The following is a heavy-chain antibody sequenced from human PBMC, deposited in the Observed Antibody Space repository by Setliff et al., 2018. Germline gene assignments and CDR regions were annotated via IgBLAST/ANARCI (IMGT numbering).Heavy chain of an antibody. V-gene: IGHV5-51*01. Sequence: GESLKISCKGSGYSFSNYWIGWVRQMPGKGLEWMGIVYPGDSDTRYSPSFEGQVTISADKSISTAHLQWSSLKASDSAMYYCARLLNGYNSYDYYYMDVWGKGTTVTVSS. D-gene: IGHD5-12*01. CDR3: ARLLNGYNSYDYYYMDV. CDR2: VYPGDSDT. CDR1: GYSFSNYW. J-gene: IGHJ6*03.